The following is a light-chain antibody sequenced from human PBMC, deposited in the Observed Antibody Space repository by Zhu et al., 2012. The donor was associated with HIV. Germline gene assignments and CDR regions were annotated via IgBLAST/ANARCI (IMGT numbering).Light chain of an antibody. J-gene: IGKJ5*01. CDR3: QQYVTSPPIT. CDR1: QSISSRY. Sequence: EIVLTQSPGTLSLSPGERATLSCRASQSISSRYLAWYQQKPGQAPILLIYGASNRATGIPDRFSGSGSGTDFTLTISRLEPEDFAVYYCQQYVTSPPITFGQGTRLXIK. CDR2: GAS. V-gene: IGKV3-20*01.